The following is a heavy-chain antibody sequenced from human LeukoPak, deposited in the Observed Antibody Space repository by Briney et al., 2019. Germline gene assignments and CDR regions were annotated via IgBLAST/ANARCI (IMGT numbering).Heavy chain of an antibody. V-gene: IGHV4-39*07. D-gene: IGHD3-10*01. J-gene: IGHJ3*02. CDR2: IYYSGST. CDR3: ARDGFRSLYAFDI. Sequence: SETLSLTCTVSGGSISSSSYYWGWIRQPPGKGLEWIGSIYYSGSTYYNPSLKSRVTISVDTSKNQFSLKLSSVTAADTAVYYCARDGFRSLYAFDIWGQGTMVTVSA. CDR1: GGSISSSSYY.